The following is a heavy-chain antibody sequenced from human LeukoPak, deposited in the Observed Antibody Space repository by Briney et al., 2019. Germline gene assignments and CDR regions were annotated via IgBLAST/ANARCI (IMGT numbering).Heavy chain of an antibody. D-gene: IGHD7-27*01. V-gene: IGHV3-23*01. CDR3: AREAGTGERWYFDL. CDR1: GVTLSNYA. CDR2: ISSSGSGGNT. J-gene: IGHJ2*01. Sequence: GGSLRLSCVASGVTLSNYAMSWARQAPGKGLEWVSGISSSGSGGNTYYADSVKGRFTISRDSSRNTLYLQMNSLRAEDTAVYYCAREAGTGERWYFDLWGRGTLVTVSS.